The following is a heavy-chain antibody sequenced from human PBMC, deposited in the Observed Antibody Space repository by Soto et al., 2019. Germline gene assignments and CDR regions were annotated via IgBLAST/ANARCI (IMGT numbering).Heavy chain of an antibody. CDR3: AKGPDGSGYYHNWFDS. V-gene: IGHV3-23*01. Sequence: EVHLLESGGALVQTGGSLTLSCAASGFSFSDYAMSWVRQAPGKGLEWVSSISRTGDSAYYADSVKGRFAISRDRSKNGLSLQMNSLRVEDTAVYYCAKGPDGSGYYHNWFDSWGQGTLITVSS. CDR2: ISRTGDSA. J-gene: IGHJ5*01. CDR1: GFSFSDYA. D-gene: IGHD3-22*01.